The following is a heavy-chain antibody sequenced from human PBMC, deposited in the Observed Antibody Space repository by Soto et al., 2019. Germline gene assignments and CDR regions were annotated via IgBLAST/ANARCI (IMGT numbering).Heavy chain of an antibody. CDR3: ARDLGNRAVAGTFVY. V-gene: IGHV1-46*01. CDR2: INPHGGST. Sequence: ASVKVSCKAPGDTFTSYYLNWVRQAPGQGLEWMGVINPHGGSTKYAQKLQGRVTMTTDTSTSTAYMELRSLRSDDTAVYYCARDLGNRAVAGTFVYWGQGTLVTVSS. J-gene: IGHJ4*02. D-gene: IGHD6-19*01. CDR1: GDTFTSYY.